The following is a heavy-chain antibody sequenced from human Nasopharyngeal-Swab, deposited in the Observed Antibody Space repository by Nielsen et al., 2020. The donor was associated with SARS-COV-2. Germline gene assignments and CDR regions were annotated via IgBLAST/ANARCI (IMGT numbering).Heavy chain of an antibody. J-gene: IGHJ4*02. D-gene: IGHD5-12*01. CDR3: VRGIVATTLYSYFDY. V-gene: IGHV4-4*02. CDR1: GGSISSSNW. CDR2: IYHSGST. Sequence: SETLSLTCAVSGGSISSSNWWSWVRQPPGKGLEWIGEIYHSGSTNYNPSLKSRVTISVDKSKNQFSLKLSSVTAADTAVYYCVRGIVATTLYSYFDYWGQGTLVTVSS.